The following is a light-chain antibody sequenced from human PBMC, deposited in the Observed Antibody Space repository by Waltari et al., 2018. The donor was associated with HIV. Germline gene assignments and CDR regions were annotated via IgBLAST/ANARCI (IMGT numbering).Light chain of an antibody. J-gene: IGKJ2*02. CDR3: QQSHSPPRT. V-gene: IGKV1-39*01. CDR1: QTISRH. CDR2: GAS. Sequence: DIQMTQSPSSLSAFVGARVTITCRASQTISRHLNWYQQKPGEAPKLLIYGASSLQSGVPSRFSGSGSGIHFTLTISSLKPEDSATYYCQQSHSPPRTFGQGTKLEIK.